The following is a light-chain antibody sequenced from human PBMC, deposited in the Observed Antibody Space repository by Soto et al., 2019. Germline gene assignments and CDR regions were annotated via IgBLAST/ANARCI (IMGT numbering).Light chain of an antibody. Sequence: DIQMTQSPSTLSASVGDRVTITCRASQSISGSLAWYQQKPGKAPKLLIYEASNLKSGVPSRFSGSGSGTEYTLTISSLQPDDSASYYYEQYNCYWTFGQGTRVEIK. CDR3: EQYNCYWT. V-gene: IGKV1-5*03. CDR1: QSISGS. J-gene: IGKJ1*01. CDR2: EAS.